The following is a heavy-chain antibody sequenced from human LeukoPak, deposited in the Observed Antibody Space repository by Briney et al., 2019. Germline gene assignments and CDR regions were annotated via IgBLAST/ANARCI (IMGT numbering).Heavy chain of an antibody. Sequence: SETLSLTCTVSGGSISSHYWNWIRQPPGKGLEWIGYIFYSGSTNYNPSLKSRVTTSVDTSKNQFSLKLSSVTAADTAVYYCARHTGYCSGGSCSFDFWGQGTLVTVSS. J-gene: IGHJ4*02. D-gene: IGHD2-15*01. CDR1: GGSISSHY. CDR3: ARHTGYCSGGSCSFDF. CDR2: IFYSGST. V-gene: IGHV4-59*08.